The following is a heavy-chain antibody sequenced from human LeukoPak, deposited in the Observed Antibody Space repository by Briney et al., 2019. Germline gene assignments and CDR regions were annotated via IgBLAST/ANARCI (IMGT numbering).Heavy chain of an antibody. CDR2: ISPVGVST. CDR1: GYTFTSNY. J-gene: IGHJ5*02. D-gene: IGHD5-24*01. V-gene: IGHV1-46*01. Sequence: ASVRVSCKPFGYTFTSNYMHWVRHAPGQGPEWMGVISPVGVSTTYAQKFQGRVNVTRDMSTSKDYVELSSVRSEDTAVYYCARDKSVRDEARWFNPWGEGTLVSVSS. CDR3: ARDKSVRDEARWFNP.